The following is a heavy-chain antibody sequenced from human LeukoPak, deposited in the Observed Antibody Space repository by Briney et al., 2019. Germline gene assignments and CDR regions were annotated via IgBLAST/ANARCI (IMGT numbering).Heavy chain of an antibody. CDR3: ARVRSGAQAAFDI. V-gene: IGHV4-4*07. J-gene: IGHJ3*02. CDR1: GASISSYY. D-gene: IGHD3-10*01. Sequence: PSETLSLTCTGSGASISSYYWSWIRQPAGKGLEWIGRIYTSGSTNYNPSLKSRVTMSVDTSKNQFSLKLSSVTAADTAVYYCARVRSGAQAAFDIWGQGKMVTVSS. CDR2: IYTSGST.